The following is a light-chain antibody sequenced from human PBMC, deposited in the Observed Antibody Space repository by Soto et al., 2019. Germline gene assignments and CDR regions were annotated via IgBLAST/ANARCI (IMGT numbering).Light chain of an antibody. CDR1: SSNIGAGYD. CDR3: QSYDSRLSAFYV. J-gene: IGLJ1*01. Sequence: QSALTQPPSVSGAPGQRVTISCTGSSSNIGAGYDVHWYQQLPGTAPKLLIYGNINRPSGVPDRFSGSKSGTSASLVITGLQAEDEADYYCQSYDSRLSAFYVFGTGTKVTVL. CDR2: GNI. V-gene: IGLV1-40*01.